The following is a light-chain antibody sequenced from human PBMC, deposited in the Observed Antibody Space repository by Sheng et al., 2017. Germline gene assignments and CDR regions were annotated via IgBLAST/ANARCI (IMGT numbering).Light chain of an antibody. V-gene: IGKV1-5*03. J-gene: IGKJ1*01. CDR2: KTS. CDR3: QQYYSYPQT. Sequence: IQMTQSPSILSASVGDRVTITCRASQSISSWLAWYQQKPGKVPNLLIYKTSTLESGVPSRFSGSGSGTEFTLTISSLQPDDFATYYCQQYYSYPQTFGQGTKVEIK. CDR1: QSISSW.